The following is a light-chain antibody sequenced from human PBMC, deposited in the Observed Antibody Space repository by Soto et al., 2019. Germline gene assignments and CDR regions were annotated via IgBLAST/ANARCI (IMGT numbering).Light chain of an antibody. V-gene: IGLV1-47*01. J-gene: IGLJ1*01. CDR3: SSYTSSRTLV. Sequence: QSVLTQPPSASGTPGQRVTISCSGSSSNIGSNYVYWYQQLPGTAPKLMIYEVSNRPSGVSHRFSGSKSDNTASLTISGLQTDDEADYYCSSYTSSRTLVFGTGTRSPS. CDR2: EVS. CDR1: SSNIGSNY.